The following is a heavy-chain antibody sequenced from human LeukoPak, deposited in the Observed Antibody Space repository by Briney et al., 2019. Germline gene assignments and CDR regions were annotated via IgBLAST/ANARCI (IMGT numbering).Heavy chain of an antibody. Sequence: GASVKVSCKAYGYTFTSYDINWVRQATGQGLEWMGWMNPNSGNTGYAQKFQGRVTITRNTSISTAYMELSSLRSEDTAVYYCATDAVPGGSSSEFDPWGQGTLVTVSS. CDR1: GYTFTSYD. J-gene: IGHJ5*02. CDR3: ATDAVPGGSSSEFDP. CDR2: MNPNSGNT. D-gene: IGHD6-6*01. V-gene: IGHV1-8*03.